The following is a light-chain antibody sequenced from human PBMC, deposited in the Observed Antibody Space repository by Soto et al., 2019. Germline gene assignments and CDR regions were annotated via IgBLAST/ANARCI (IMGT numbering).Light chain of an antibody. CDR2: GAS. J-gene: IGKJ1*01. Sequence: EIVMTQSPATLSVSPGARATLSCRASQSVSSNLAWYQPKPGQDHRLLIYGASTRATGIPAMFSGSGSGTEFTLTISSLQSEDFAVYYCQQYNNWPLWTFGQGTKVDIK. V-gene: IGKV3-15*01. CDR1: QSVSSN. CDR3: QQYNNWPLWT.